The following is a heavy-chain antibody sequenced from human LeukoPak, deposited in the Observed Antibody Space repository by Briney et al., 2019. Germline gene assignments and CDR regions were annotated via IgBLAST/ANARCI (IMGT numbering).Heavy chain of an antibody. V-gene: IGHV1-2*02. J-gene: IGHJ4*02. CDR3: ARDGSSGWRHFDY. CDR1: GYTFTGYY. CDR2: INPNSGGT. Sequence: ASVKVSCKASGYTFTGYYMHWVRQAPGQGLEWMGWINPNSGGTNYAQKFQGRVTMTRDTSISTAYMELSRLRSDGTAVYYCARDGSSGWRHFDYWGQGTLVTVSS. D-gene: IGHD6-19*01.